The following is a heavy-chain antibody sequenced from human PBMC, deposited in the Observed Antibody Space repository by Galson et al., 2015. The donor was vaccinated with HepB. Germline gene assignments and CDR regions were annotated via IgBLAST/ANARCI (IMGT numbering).Heavy chain of an antibody. J-gene: IGHJ6*02. D-gene: IGHD2-21*02. Sequence: SLRLSCAASGFTFSSYAMNWVCQAPGKGLEWVAVISYDGSNKYYADSVKGRFTISRDNSKNTLYLQMNSLRAEDTAVYYCARVEYGDYRGPCGGDCHVVMDVWCQGTTVTVSS. CDR3: ARVEYGDYRGPCGGDCHVVMDV. CDR2: ISYDGSNK. CDR1: GFTFSSYA. V-gene: IGHV3-30-3*01.